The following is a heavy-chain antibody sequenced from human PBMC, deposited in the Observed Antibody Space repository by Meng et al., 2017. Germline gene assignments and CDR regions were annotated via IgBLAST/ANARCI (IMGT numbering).Heavy chain of an antibody. D-gene: IGHD6-13*01. CDR3: ARGSGAYSSSWYSRNDAFDI. V-gene: IGHV4-34*01. Sequence: VHRQPADAGLLNASATLPLTFAVYGGSFSGYYGSWIRQPPGKGLEWIGEINHSGSTNYNPSLKSRVTISVDTSKNQFSLKLSSVTAADTAVYYCARGSGAYSSSWYSRNDAFDIWGQGTMVTVSS. CDR1: GGSFSGYY. CDR2: INHSGST. J-gene: IGHJ3*02.